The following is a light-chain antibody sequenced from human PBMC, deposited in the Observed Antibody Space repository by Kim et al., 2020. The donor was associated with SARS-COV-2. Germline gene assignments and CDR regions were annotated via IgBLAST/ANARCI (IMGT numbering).Light chain of an antibody. Sequence: GQTLTISCCGSDSDIGSNPVNWYQQLPGTSPKLRIYRNDQRPSGVPDRFSGFRSATSASLAISGLQSEDEADYFCASWNDALRGPVFGGGTQLTVL. CDR3: ASWNDALRGPV. V-gene: IGLV1-44*01. CDR2: RND. CDR1: DSDIGSNP. J-gene: IGLJ2*01.